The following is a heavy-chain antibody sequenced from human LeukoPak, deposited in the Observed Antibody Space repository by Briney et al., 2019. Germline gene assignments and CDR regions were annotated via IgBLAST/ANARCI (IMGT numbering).Heavy chain of an antibody. J-gene: IGHJ4*02. CDR2: ISGSGVST. CDR1: GFTFSSYA. CDR3: AKVGDSSGYYYFDY. D-gene: IGHD3-22*01. Sequence: GGSLRLSCAASGFTFSSYAMSWVRQAPGKGLEWVSSISGSGVSTYYADSVKGRFTISTDNSKNTLYLQMNSLRAEDTAVYYCAKVGDSSGYYYFDYWGQGTLVTVSS. V-gene: IGHV3-23*01.